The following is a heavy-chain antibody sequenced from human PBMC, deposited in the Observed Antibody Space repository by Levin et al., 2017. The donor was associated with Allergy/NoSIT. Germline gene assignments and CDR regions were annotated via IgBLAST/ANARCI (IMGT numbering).Heavy chain of an antibody. Sequence: TGGSLRLSCAASGFTVSSNSMSWVRQAPGKGLEWVSVIYDGGATYYADPVKGRFTISRDTSKNTLYLQMNSLRAEDTAVYYCARVGFTYGRYYDYWGQGTLVTVSS. CDR3: ARVGFTYGRYYDY. CDR2: IYDGGAT. CDR1: GFTVSSNS. D-gene: IGHD5-18*01. J-gene: IGHJ4*02. V-gene: IGHV3-66*01.